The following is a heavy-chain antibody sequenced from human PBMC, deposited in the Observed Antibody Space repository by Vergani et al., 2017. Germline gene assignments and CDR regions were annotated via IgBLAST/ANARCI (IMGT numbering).Heavy chain of an antibody. V-gene: IGHV4-38-2*01. Sequence: QVQLVESGGGLVKPGGSLRLSCAASGFTFSDYYMSWIRQPPGKGLEWIGSIYYSGSTYYNPSLKSRVTISVDTSKNQFSLKLSSVTAADTAVYYCARAIVVVPAAAVGWFDPWGQGTLVTVSS. CDR3: ARAIVVVPAAAVGWFDP. CDR2: IYYSGST. D-gene: IGHD2-2*01. CDR1: GFTFSDYY. J-gene: IGHJ5*02.